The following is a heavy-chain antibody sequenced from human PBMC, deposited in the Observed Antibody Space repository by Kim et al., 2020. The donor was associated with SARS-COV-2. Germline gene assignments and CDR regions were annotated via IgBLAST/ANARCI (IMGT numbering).Heavy chain of an antibody. CDR3: ASGYCGGDCENWFDP. Sequence: PSLKSRVTISVDTSKNQFSLKLSSVTAADTAVYYCASGYCGGDCENWFDPWGQGTLVTVSS. J-gene: IGHJ5*02. V-gene: IGHV4-39*07. D-gene: IGHD2-21*02.